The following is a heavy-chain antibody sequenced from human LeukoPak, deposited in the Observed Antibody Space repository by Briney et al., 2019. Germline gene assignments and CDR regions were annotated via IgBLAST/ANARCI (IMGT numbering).Heavy chain of an antibody. Sequence: GESLKISCKGSGCSFTSYWIGWVRQMPGKGLEWMGIIYPGDSETRYSPSFQGQVTISADKSITTAYLQWSTLKASDTAMYYCARSGEWYPFDYWGQGTLVTVSS. V-gene: IGHV5-51*01. CDR1: GCSFTSYW. D-gene: IGHD3-3*01. CDR3: ARSGEWYPFDY. J-gene: IGHJ4*02. CDR2: IYPGDSET.